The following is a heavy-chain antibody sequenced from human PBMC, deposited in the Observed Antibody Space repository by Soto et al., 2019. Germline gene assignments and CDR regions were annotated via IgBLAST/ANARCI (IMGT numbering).Heavy chain of an antibody. CDR1: GLRFSEHA. CDR3: SRGSFGYYGP. Sequence: DVQLVESGGGLVAPGRSLRLSCNCSGLRFSEHAMTWVRQAPGKGLEWVGFIRNTPYGGTTDYAASVRGRFTISRDDSASIAYLQMNSLKTEDSGLYYCSRGSFGYYGPWGPGTLVTVSA. CDR2: IRNTPYGGTT. D-gene: IGHD2-2*03. J-gene: IGHJ5*02. V-gene: IGHV3-49*04.